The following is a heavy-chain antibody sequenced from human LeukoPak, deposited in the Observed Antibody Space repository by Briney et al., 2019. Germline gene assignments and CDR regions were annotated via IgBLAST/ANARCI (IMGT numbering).Heavy chain of an antibody. J-gene: IGHJ5*02. D-gene: IGHD3-3*01. CDR2: INHSGST. V-gene: IGHV4-34*01. Sequence: SETLSLTCAVYGGSFSGYYWSWIRQPPGKGLEWIGEINHSGSTNYNPSLKSRVTISVDTSKNQFSLKLSSVTAADTAVYYCATTHTIFGVVRRNWFDPWGQGTLVTVSS. CDR3: ATTHTIFGVVRRNWFDP. CDR1: GGSFSGYY.